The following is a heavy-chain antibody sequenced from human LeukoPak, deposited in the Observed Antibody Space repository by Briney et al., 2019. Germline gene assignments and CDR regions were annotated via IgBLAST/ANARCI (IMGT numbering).Heavy chain of an antibody. Sequence: SVKVSCKASGGTFSSYAISWVRQAPGQGLEWMGGIIPIFGTANYAQKFQGRVTITADKSTSTAYMELSSLRSEGTAVYYCARKGSYYDNWFDPWGQGTLVTVSS. CDR2: IIPIFGTA. CDR3: ARKGSYYDNWFDP. CDR1: GGTFSSYA. D-gene: IGHD1-26*01. V-gene: IGHV1-69*06. J-gene: IGHJ5*02.